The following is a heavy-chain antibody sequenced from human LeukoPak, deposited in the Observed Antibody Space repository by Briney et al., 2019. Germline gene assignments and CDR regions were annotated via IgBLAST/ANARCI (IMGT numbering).Heavy chain of an antibody. CDR2: ISSSSSYI. J-gene: IGHJ6*02. CDR3: AKLGGSFGEDV. CDR1: GFTFSSYS. Sequence: GGSLRLSCAATGFTFSSYSMNWVRQAPGKGLEWVSSISSSSSYIYYADSVKGRFTISRDNAKNSLYLQMNSLRAEDTALYYCAKLGGSFGEDVWGQGTTVTVSS. V-gene: IGHV3-21*04. D-gene: IGHD3-10*01.